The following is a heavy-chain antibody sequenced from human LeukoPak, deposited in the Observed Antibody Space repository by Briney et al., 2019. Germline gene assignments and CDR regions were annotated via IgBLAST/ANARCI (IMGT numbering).Heavy chain of an antibody. J-gene: IGHJ5*02. D-gene: IGHD6-6*01. Sequence: KNGESLKISCKGSGYSFTSYWIGWVRQMPGKGLEWMGIIYPGDSDTRYSPSFQGQVTISADKSISTAYLQWSSLKASDTAMYYCARGGYSSSSRHNWFDPWGQGTLVTVSS. CDR1: GYSFTSYW. CDR2: IYPGDSDT. V-gene: IGHV5-51*01. CDR3: ARGGYSSSSRHNWFDP.